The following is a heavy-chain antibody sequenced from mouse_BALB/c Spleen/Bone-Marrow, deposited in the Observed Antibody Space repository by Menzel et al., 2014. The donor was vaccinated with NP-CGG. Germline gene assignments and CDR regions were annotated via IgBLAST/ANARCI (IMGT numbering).Heavy chain of an antibody. V-gene: IGHV14-3*02. CDR3: ASYYRYDRRFAY. J-gene: IGHJ3*01. D-gene: IGHD2-14*01. Sequence: EVQLQQSGAELVKPGASVKLSCTAFGFNIKDTYMHWVKQRPEQGLEWIGRIDPANGNTKYDPKFQGKATITADTPSNTAYLQLSSLTSEDTAVYYCASYYRYDRRFAYWGQGTLVTVSA. CDR2: IDPANGNT. CDR1: GFNIKDTY.